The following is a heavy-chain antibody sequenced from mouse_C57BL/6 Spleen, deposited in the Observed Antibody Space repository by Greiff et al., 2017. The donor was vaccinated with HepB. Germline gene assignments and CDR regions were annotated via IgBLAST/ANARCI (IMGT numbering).Heavy chain of an antibody. CDR2: IDPNSGGT. V-gene: IGHV1-72*01. CDR3: ARKSSTGWYFDV. CDR1: GYTFTSYW. J-gene: IGHJ1*03. Sequence: VQLQQPGAELVKPGASVKLSCKASGYTFTSYWMHWVKQRPGRGLEWIGRIDPNSGGTKYNEKFKSKATLTVDKPSSTAYMPLSSLTSEDSAVYYCARKSSTGWYFDVWGTGTTVTVSS. D-gene: IGHD4-1*02.